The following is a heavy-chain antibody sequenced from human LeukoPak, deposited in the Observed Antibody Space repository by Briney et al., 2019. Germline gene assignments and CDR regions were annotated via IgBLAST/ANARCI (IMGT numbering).Heavy chain of an antibody. D-gene: IGHD2-21*01. CDR2: INHSGST. V-gene: IGHV4-34*01. J-gene: IGHJ3*01. CDR3: VRERHIAPDAFDV. Sequence: SETLSLTCAVYGGSFSGYYWSWIRQPPGKGLEWIGEINHSGSTNYNPSLKSRVTISVDTSKNQFSLKLSSVTAADTAVYYCVRERHIAPDAFDVWGQGTLVTVSS. CDR1: GGSFSGYY.